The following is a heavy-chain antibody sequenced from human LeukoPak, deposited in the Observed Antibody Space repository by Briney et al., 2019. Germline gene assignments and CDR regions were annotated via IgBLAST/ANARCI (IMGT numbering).Heavy chain of an antibody. J-gene: IGHJ4*02. CDR1: GYTFTSYG. CDR2: ISAYNGNT. CDR3: ARAPLLWFGEPTPTHFDY. D-gene: IGHD3-10*01. V-gene: IGHV1-18*01. Sequence: ASVKVSCKASGYTFTSYGISWVRQAPGQGLEWMEWISAYNGNTNYAQKLQGRVTMTTDTSTSTAYMELRSLRSDDTAVYYCARAPLLWFGEPTPTHFDYWGQGTLVTVSS.